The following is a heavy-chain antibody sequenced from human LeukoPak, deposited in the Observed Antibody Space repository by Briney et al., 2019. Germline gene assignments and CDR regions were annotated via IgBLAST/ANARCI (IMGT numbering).Heavy chain of an antibody. V-gene: IGHV3-66*01. CDR3: ARGGSYYEWDY. CDR2: IYSGGNT. D-gene: IGHD1-26*01. CDR1: GFTVSSNY. J-gene: IGHJ4*02. Sequence: GGSLRLSCAASGFTVSSNYMSWVRQAPGKGLEWVSVIYSGGNTYYADSVKGRFTISRDNSKNTLYLQMNSLRAEDTAVYYCARGGSYYEWDYWGQGTLVTVSS.